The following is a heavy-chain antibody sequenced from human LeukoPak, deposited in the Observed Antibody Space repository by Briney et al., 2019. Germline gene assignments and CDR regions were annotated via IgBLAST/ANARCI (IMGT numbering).Heavy chain of an antibody. V-gene: IGHV3-30-3*01. Sequence: GGSLRLSCAASGFTFSSYAMHWVRQAPGKGLEWVAVISYDGSNKHYADSVKGRFTISRDNSKNTLYLQMNSLRAEDTAVYYCAREEYYDILTGLDYWGQGTLVTVSS. CDR1: GFTFSSYA. CDR2: ISYDGSNK. D-gene: IGHD3-9*01. J-gene: IGHJ4*02. CDR3: AREEYYDILTGLDY.